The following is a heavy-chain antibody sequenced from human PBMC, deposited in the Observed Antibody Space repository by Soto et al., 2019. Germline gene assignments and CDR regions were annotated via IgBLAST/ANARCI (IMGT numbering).Heavy chain of an antibody. CDR2: IDPSDSYT. D-gene: IGHD2-15*01. Sequence: GESLKISCKGSGYSFTSYWISWVRQMPGKGLEGMGRIDPSDSYTNYSRSLQGHVTSSADKSISTAYLQWSSLKASDTAMYYCARRAIYCSGGSCPNYYYYGMDVWGQGTTVTVSS. J-gene: IGHJ6*02. CDR1: GYSFTSYW. CDR3: ARRAIYCSGGSCPNYYYYGMDV. V-gene: IGHV5-10-1*01.